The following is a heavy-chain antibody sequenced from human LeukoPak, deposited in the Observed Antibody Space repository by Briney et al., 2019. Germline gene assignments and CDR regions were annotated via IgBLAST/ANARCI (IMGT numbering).Heavy chain of an antibody. J-gene: IGHJ6*03. V-gene: IGHV4-4*07. CDR1: GGSIRSYY. CDR2: IYTSGST. CDR3: ARISDCSSSSCPYYYYMDV. D-gene: IGHD2-2*01. Sequence: SETLSLTCTVSGGSIRSYYWSWIRQPAGKGLEWIGRIYTSGSTNYNPSLESRVTMSVDQSKNQFSLKLSSVTAADTAVYYCARISDCSSSSCPYYYYMDVWGKGTTVTVSS.